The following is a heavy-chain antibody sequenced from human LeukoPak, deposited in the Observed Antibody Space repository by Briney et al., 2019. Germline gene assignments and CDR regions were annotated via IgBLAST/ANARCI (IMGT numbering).Heavy chain of an antibody. D-gene: IGHD1-26*01. CDR2: ISGSGGST. Sequence: GGSLRLSCAASGFTFSSMTWVRQAPGKGLEWVSTISGSGGSTYYADSVKGRFTISRDNSNNTLYLQMSGLRAEDTAVYYCAKDSGSVGASLLWGRGTLVTVSS. CDR3: AKDSGSVGASLL. J-gene: IGHJ4*02. V-gene: IGHV3-23*01. CDR1: GFTFSS.